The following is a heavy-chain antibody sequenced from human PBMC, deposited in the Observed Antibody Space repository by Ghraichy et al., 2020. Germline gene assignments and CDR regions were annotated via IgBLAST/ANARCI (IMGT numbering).Heavy chain of an antibody. CDR3: AGGSGYIIDY. CDR1: GFTFSSYW. Sequence: GGSLRLSCAASGFTFSSYWMNWVRQAPGKGLEWVANIKQDGSDKHYVDSVKGRFTISRDNAKNSLYLQMNSLRPEDTAIYYCAGGSGYIIDYWGQGTLVTVSS. CDR2: IKQDGSDK. J-gene: IGHJ4*02. V-gene: IGHV3-7*01. D-gene: IGHD5-12*01.